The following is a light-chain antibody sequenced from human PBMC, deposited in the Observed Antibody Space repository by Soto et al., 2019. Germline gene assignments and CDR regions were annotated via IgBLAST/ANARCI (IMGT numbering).Light chain of an antibody. CDR1: STDVGFYNH. V-gene: IGLV2-14*01. CDR3: LSFTTSITYI. CDR2: EVT. Sequence: QSVLTQDVSMSGLPGESSSISCTGSSTDVGFYNHVSWSQQHPDPAPKRILYEVTNRPSGVSIPLSGSKSGNTASLNITGLQAEEEADYYCLSFTTSITYIFGTGT. J-gene: IGLJ1*01.